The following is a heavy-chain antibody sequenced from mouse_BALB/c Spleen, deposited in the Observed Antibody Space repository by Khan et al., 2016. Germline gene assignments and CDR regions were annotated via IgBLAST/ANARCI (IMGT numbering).Heavy chain of an antibody. CDR3: TRSGYYTMDY. CDR2: IYPSDSYS. D-gene: IGHD1-1*01. V-gene: IGHV1S126*01. CDR1: GYIFNSYW. J-gene: IGHJ4*01. Sequence: QVQLQQPGTELVRPGASVKLSCKASGYIFNSYWINWVKQRPGQGLEWIGNIYPSDSYSNYNQKFRDKATLTVDKSSNTAYMQLSSPTSEDSAVYYSTRSGYYTMDYWGQGTSVTVST.